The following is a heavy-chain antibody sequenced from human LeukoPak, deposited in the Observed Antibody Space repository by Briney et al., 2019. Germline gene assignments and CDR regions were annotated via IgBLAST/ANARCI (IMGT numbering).Heavy chain of an antibody. Sequence: PGGSLRLSCAVSGFNFRSFWMSWVRQAPGKGLEWVANIKQDETEKFYVDSVKGRFTISRDNAKNSLYLQMNSLRVEDSAVYYCARGFYFSMTELYYLDLWGRGTLVTVSS. V-gene: IGHV3-7*04. CDR1: GFNFRSFW. CDR2: IKQDETEK. J-gene: IGHJ2*01. CDR3: ARGFYFSMTELYYLDL. D-gene: IGHD2-8*01.